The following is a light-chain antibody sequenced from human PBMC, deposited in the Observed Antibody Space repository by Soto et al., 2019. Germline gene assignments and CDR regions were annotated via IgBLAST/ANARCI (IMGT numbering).Light chain of an antibody. CDR1: QGISTN. CDR3: LQANRVLLS. J-gene: IGKJ5*01. Sequence: DIQMTQSPSSVSASVGDRVTITCRASQGISTNLAWYQQKPGKAPKLLIYAASSLQSGVPPRFSGSGSGADFTLTISSLQPEDFAIYFCLQANRVLLSFGQGTRLEIK. CDR2: AAS. V-gene: IGKV1-12*01.